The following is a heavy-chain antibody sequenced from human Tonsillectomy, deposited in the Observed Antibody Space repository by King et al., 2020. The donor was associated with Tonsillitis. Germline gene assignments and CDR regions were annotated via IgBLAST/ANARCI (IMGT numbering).Heavy chain of an antibody. CDR2: VSYDGNSK. V-gene: IGHV3-30*03. CDR1: GFIFSNYG. CDR3: VVTHRASHDGFAI. D-gene: IGHD6-6*01. J-gene: IGHJ3*02. Sequence: VQLVESGGGVVQPGRSLRLSCVASGFIFSNYGIQWVRQAPGKGLEWLAVVSYDGNSKYYADSAEGRFIISRDNSKNTLYLQLNSLRTDDTAIYYCVVTHRASHDGFAIWGQGTMVTVSS.